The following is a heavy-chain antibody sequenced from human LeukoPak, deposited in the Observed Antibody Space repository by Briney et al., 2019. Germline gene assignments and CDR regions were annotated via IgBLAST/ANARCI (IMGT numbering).Heavy chain of an antibody. Sequence: GGSLRLSCVASGFSFSSYWMSWVRQAPGKGLEFVANIKQDGGSKNYVDSVKGRFTISRDNAENSLYLQMSSLRAEDTALYYCARDPGWSSFDNWGQGIMVTVSS. V-gene: IGHV3-7*01. CDR1: GFSFSSYW. D-gene: IGHD2-15*01. CDR3: ARDPGWSSFDN. J-gene: IGHJ3*02. CDR2: IKQDGGSK.